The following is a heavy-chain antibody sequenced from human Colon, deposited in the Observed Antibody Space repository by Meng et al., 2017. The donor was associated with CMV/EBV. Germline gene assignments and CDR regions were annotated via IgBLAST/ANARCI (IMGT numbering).Heavy chain of an antibody. CDR1: GGSISGHY. Sequence: QVQLQESGPGLVKPSETLSLTCTVSGGSISGHYWTWIRRPAGEGLQWLGRIYSNGRIDENYSLRSRVTISVDTSKNQLSLRLTSVTAADTAVYYCGRAGARGVPIDVWGRGTLVTSP. V-gene: IGHV4-4*07. J-gene: IGHJ2*01. CDR3: GRAGARGVPIDV. CDR2: IYSNGRI. D-gene: IGHD3-10*01.